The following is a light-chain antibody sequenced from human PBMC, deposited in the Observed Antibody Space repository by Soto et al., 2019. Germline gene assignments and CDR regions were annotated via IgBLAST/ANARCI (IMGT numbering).Light chain of an antibody. CDR1: QSISTY. J-gene: IGKJ1*01. V-gene: IGKV1-39*01. Sequence: DIQMTQSPSSLSASVGDRVTITSRASQSISTYLNWYQQKPGKAPKLLIYAASTLQSGVPSRFSGSGSGTDFRLTITSLQPEDIATYYCQQSSTTPRTFGQGTNVDFK. CDR3: QQSSTTPRT. CDR2: AAS.